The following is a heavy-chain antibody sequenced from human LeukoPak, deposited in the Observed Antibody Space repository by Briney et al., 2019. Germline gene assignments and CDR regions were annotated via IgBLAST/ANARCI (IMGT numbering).Heavy chain of an antibody. CDR3: AKNLGYYNSGSPSNIPY. V-gene: IGHV3-30*02. CDR2: IRNDGSNK. CDR1: GFTFSSYG. D-gene: IGHD3-10*01. J-gene: IGHJ4*02. Sequence: QPGGSLRLSCVGSGFTFSSYGMHWVRQAPGKGLEWVAFIRNDGSNKYYADSVKGRFTISRDSSKNTLFLQMNSLRGDDTAVYYCAKNLGYYNSGSPSNIPYWGQGTLVTVSS.